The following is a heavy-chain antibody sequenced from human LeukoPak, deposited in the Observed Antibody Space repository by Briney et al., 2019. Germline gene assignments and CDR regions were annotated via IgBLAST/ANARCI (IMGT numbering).Heavy chain of an antibody. V-gene: IGHV4-31*03. CDR3: ASSRAGYLFDY. CDR2: IYYSGST. J-gene: IGHJ4*02. CDR1: AGSISSGGYY. D-gene: IGHD5-24*01. Sequence: SQTLSLTCTVSAGSISSGGYYWSWIRQHPGKGLEWIGYIYYSGSTYYNPSLKSRLSISVDASQNQFSLKLSSVTAADTAVYYCASSRAGYLFDYWGRGTLVTVSP.